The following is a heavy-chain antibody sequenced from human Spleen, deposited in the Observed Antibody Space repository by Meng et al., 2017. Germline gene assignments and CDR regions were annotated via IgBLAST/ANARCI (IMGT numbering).Heavy chain of an antibody. CDR2: IGHSGFT. J-gene: IGHJ5*02. D-gene: IGHD1/OR15-1a*01. Sequence: QPQLQESGPGLVKPSETLSPTCSVSGDSISSSDSYWGWIRQSPGKGLEWIGSIGHSGFTYYTPSLESRVTVSVDTSRSQFSLELTSVTAADTAVYYCVRSRAWVRTGFDPWGQGTLVTVS. CDR1: GDSISSSDSY. V-gene: IGHV4-39*01. CDR3: VRSRAWVRTGFDP.